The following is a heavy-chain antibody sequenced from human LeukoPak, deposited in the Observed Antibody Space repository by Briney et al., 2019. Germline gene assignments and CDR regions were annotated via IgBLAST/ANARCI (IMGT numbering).Heavy chain of an antibody. V-gene: IGHV4-31*03. D-gene: IGHD2-2*02. CDR1: GGSISSGGYY. Sequence: SETLSLTCTVSGGSISSGGYYWSWIRQHPGKGLEWIGYIYYSGSTYYNPSLKSRVTISVDTSKNQFSLKLCSVTAADTAVYYCARDCSSTSCYIVWGQGTLVTVSS. J-gene: IGHJ4*02. CDR2: IYYSGST. CDR3: ARDCSSTSCYIV.